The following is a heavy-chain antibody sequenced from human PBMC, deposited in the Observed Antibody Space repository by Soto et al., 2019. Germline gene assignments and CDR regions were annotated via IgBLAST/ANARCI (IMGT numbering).Heavy chain of an antibody. D-gene: IGHD3-10*01. Sequence: QVQLVQSGAEVKKPGSSVKVSCTASGGTFSSYAISWVRQAPGQGLEWMGGIIPICGTANYAQKFQGRVTITADESTSTAYMELSSLRSEDMAAYYCAREQTYYYGSGRENYGMDVWGQGTTVSVSS. V-gene: IGHV1-69*01. CDR1: GGTFSSYA. CDR3: AREQTYYYGSGRENYGMDV. J-gene: IGHJ6*02. CDR2: IIPICGTA.